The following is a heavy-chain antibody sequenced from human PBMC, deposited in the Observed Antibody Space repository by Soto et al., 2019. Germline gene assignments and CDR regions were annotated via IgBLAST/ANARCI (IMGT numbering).Heavy chain of an antibody. J-gene: IGHJ4*02. CDR1: GGSISSNY. Sequence: PSETLSLTCTVSGGSISSNYWSWIRQPPGKGLEWIGYIYYSGSTNYNPSLKSRVTISVDTSKNQFSLKLSSVTAADTAVYYCANMVSEIWRFDYWGQGTMVTVSS. V-gene: IGHV4-59*12. D-gene: IGHD3-10*01. CDR3: ANMVSEIWRFDY. CDR2: IYYSGST.